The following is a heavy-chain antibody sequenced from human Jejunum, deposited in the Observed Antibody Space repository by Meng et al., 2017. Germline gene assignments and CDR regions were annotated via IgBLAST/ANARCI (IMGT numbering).Heavy chain of an antibody. CDR1: GYSFTSYW. D-gene: IGHD6-13*01. CDR3: ARAGKSEQRFFDL. Sequence: GESLKISCKASGYSFTSYWIVWVRQMPGKGLEWMGNIYVGDSDVRYSPSLQGQVTISADKSITTAYLQWSSLKASDTAMYYCARAGKSEQRFFDLWDRGTLVTVSS. CDR2: IYVGDSDV. J-gene: IGHJ2*01. V-gene: IGHV5-51*01.